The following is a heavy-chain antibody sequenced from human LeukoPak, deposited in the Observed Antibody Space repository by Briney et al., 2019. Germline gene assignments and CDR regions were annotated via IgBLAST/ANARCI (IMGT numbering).Heavy chain of an antibody. J-gene: IGHJ4*02. CDR3: ARETGADFWSGYRRLYYFDY. CDR2: IYYSGST. V-gene: IGHV4-59*01. Sequence: PSETLSLTCTVSGGSISSYYWSWIRQPPGKGLEWIGYIYYSGSTNYNPSLRSRVTISVDTSKNQFSLKLSSVTAADTAVYYCARETGADFWSGYRRLYYFDYWGQGTLVTVSS. CDR1: GGSISSYY. D-gene: IGHD3-3*01.